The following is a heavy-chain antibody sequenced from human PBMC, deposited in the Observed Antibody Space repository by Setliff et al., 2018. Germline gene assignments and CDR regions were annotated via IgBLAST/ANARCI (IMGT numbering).Heavy chain of an antibody. V-gene: IGHV3-23*01. CDR1: GYNFGTYS. CDR2: IYHNGGGI. J-gene: IGHJ4*02. Sequence: GESLKISCVGPGYNFGTYSMTWVRQVPGKGLQWVAGIYHNGGGIFYADSVKGRFTISRDNSRNTLYLQMNSLRVEDTALYYCVKDRVPDGVWDFDFWGQGTLVTVSS. CDR3: VKDRVPDGVWDFDF. D-gene: IGHD4-17*01.